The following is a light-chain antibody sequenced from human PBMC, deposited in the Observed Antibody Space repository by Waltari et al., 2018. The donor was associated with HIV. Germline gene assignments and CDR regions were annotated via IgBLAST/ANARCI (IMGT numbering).Light chain of an antibody. V-gene: IGLV3-25*03. Sequence: SYELTQPPSLSVSPGQTARIICSRDALSMQYGYWYQQKPGQAPVLVIYKDSERSSGIPERFSGSSSGTTVTLTISGAQAEDEAAYFCQSTDRSGSYIIFGGGTKLTVL. CDR1: ALSMQY. CDR3: QSTDRSGSYII. J-gene: IGLJ2*01. CDR2: KDS.